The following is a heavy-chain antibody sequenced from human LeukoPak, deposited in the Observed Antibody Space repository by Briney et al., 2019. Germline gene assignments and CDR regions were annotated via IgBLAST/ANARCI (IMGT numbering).Heavy chain of an antibody. D-gene: IGHD3-9*01. Sequence: PGRSLRLSCAASGFTFDDYAMHWVRQAPGKGLEWVSAISGSGGSTYYADSVKGRFTISRDNSKNTLYLQMNSLRAEDTAVYYCAQILTGYLFDYWGQGTLVTVSS. J-gene: IGHJ4*02. V-gene: IGHV3-23*01. CDR3: AQILTGYLFDY. CDR1: GFTFDDYA. CDR2: ISGSGGST.